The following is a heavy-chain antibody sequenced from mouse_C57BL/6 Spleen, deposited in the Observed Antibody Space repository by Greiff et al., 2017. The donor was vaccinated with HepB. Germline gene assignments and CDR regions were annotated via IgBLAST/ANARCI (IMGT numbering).Heavy chain of an antibody. D-gene: IGHD2-2*01. V-gene: IGHV1-22*01. CDR2: INPNNGGT. J-gene: IGHJ2*01. Sequence: VQLKESGPELVKPGASVKMSCKASGYTFTDYNMHWVKQSHGKSLEWIGYINPNNGGTSYNQKFKGKATLTVNKSSSTAYMELRSLTSEDSAVYYCARWLPYYFDYWGQGTTLTVSS. CDR3: ARWLPYYFDY. CDR1: GYTFTDYN.